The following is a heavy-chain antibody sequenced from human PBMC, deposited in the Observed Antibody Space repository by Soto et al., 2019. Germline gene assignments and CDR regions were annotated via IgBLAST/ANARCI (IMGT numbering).Heavy chain of an antibody. D-gene: IGHD2-21*02. V-gene: IGHV1-18*01. CDR3: ARDTEAYCGGDCYSVAFDI. CDR1: GYTFTSYG. J-gene: IGHJ3*02. CDR2: ISAYNGNT. Sequence: ASVKVSCKASGYTFTSYGISWVRQAPGQGLEWMGWISAYNGNTNYAQKLQGRVAMTTDTSTSTAYMELRSLRSDDTAVYYCARDTEAYCGGDCYSVAFDIWGPGTMVTVSS.